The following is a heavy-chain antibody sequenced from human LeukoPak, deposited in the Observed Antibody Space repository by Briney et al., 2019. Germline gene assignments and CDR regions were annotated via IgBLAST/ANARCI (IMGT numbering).Heavy chain of an antibody. CDR1: GFTFNNYW. J-gene: IGHJ4*02. V-gene: IGHV3-7*01. CDR2: INQDEGHK. CDR3: ARFRYIGSDLEVFDS. D-gene: IGHD5-12*01. Sequence: PGGSLRLSRAASGFTFNNYWFSWVRQSPGKGLEWVANINQDEGHKYSVDSVKGRFTISRDNARNSLYLQMNGLRAEDTAVYYCARFRYIGSDLEVFDSWGQGTLVTVSS.